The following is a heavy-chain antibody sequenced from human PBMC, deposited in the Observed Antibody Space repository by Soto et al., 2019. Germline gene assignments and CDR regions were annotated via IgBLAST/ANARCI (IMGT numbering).Heavy chain of an antibody. CDR1: GYTFTSSG. D-gene: IGHD3-10*01. Sequence: QVQLVQSGAEVKKPGASVKVSCKASGYTFTSSGISWVRQAPGQGLEWMGWSSAYNGNTNYAQKLQGRVTMTTDTSALAACIERRVLRSDDTAVYYCAKEITMVHLDCLGQGTLVNVS. CDR3: AKEITMVHLDC. CDR2: SSAYNGNT. V-gene: IGHV1-18*01. J-gene: IGHJ4*02.